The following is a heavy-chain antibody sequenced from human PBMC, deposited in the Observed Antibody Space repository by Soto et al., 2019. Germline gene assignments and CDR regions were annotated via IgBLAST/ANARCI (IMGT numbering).Heavy chain of an antibody. CDR2: ISSSSSYI. V-gene: IGHV3-21*01. D-gene: IGHD3-9*01. Sequence: GGSLRLSCAASGFTFSSYSMNWVRQAPGKGLEWVSSISSSSSYIYYADSVKGRFTISRDNAKNSLYLQMNSLRAEDTAVYYCARGSAYYDILTGYYHNWFDPWGQGTLVTVSS. CDR1: GFTFSSYS. J-gene: IGHJ5*02. CDR3: ARGSAYYDILTGYYHNWFDP.